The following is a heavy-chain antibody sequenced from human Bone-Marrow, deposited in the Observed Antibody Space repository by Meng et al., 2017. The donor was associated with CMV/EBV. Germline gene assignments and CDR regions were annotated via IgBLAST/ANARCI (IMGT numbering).Heavy chain of an antibody. D-gene: IGHD3-3*01. Sequence: GESLKISCAASGFTFSSYSMHWVRQAPGKGLEWVAVISYDGSNKYYADSVKGRFTISRDNSKNTLYLQMNSLRAEDTAVYYCARLLSENYDFWSGRPPTNYYGMDFWGQGTTVTVSS. V-gene: IGHV3-30*04. CDR1: GFTFSSYS. J-gene: IGHJ6*02. CDR3: ARLLSENYDFWSGRPPTNYYGMDF. CDR2: ISYDGSNK.